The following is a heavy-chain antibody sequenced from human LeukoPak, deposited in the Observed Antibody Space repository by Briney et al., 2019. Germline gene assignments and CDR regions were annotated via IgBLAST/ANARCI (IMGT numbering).Heavy chain of an antibody. CDR2: ISGSGGST. CDR3: ARVDPLTYYYDSSGYYQFDY. CDR1: GFTFSSYG. D-gene: IGHD3-22*01. V-gene: IGHV3-23*01. Sequence: QPGRSLRLSCAASGFTFSSYGMHWVRQAPGKGLEWVSAISGSGGSTYYADSVKGRFTISRDNSKNTLYLQMNSLRAEDTAVYYCARVDPLTYYYDSSGYYQFDYWGQGTLVTVSS. J-gene: IGHJ4*02.